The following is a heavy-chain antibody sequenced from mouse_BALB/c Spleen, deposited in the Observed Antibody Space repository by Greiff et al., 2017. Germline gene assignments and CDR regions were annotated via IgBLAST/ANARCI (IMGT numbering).Heavy chain of an antibody. CDR1: GFTIKDTY. CDR2: FDHANGNT. J-gene: IGHJ4*01. D-gene: IGHD1-2*01. V-gene: IGHV14-3*02. CDR3: AYTADYAMDY. Sequence: EVKLQESGAELVKPGASVKLSCTVSGFTIKDTYMYWVKQRPEQGLEWFGRFDHANGNTKYNPEFQGKATITADTSSNTAYLQLSSLTSEDTAVYYCAYTADYAMDYWGQGTSVTVSS.